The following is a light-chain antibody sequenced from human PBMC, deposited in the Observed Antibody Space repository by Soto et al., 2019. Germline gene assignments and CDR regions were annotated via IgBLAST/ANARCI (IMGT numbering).Light chain of an antibody. V-gene: IGKV3-20*01. CDR2: AAS. J-gene: IGKJ4*01. CDR1: QSVFSSH. Sequence: EIVLTQSPGTLSLSPGERATLSCRASQSVFSSHFAWYQQKPGQAPRLLIYAASSRATDIPDRFSGSGSGTDFTLTISRLEPEDLAVYYCQHYGSSPFTFGGGTKVEIK. CDR3: QHYGSSPFT.